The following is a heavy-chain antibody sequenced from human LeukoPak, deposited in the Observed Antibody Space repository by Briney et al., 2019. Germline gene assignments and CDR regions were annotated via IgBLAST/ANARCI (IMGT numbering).Heavy chain of an antibody. V-gene: IGHV3-7*01. CDR3: ARAGYSSGWYFPFDY. Sequence: GGSLRLSCAASGFTFSRYWMNWVRQAPGKGLEWVANIKQDGNEKYYVDSVKGRFTISRDNARNSLYLQMNSLRVEDTAVYYCARAGYSSGWYFPFDYWGQGTLVTVSS. J-gene: IGHJ4*02. CDR2: IKQDGNEK. D-gene: IGHD6-19*01. CDR1: GFTFSRYW.